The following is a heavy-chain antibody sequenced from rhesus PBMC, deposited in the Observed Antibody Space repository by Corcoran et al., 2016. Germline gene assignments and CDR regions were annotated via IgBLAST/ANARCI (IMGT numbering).Heavy chain of an antibody. D-gene: IGHD1-38*01. J-gene: IGHJ1*01. CDR2: SYGSSTST. V-gene: IGHV4S10*01. Sequence: QVQLQESGPGVVKHSETLSRTCAVSGGSISDSYRWIWIRQPPGKGLEWIDYSYGSSTSTKYKPCRKSRVPSSKDPSHNEFSWKLCSLTAADTAVYYCARVGIPGTARYFEFWGQGALVAVSS. CDR1: GGSISDSYR. CDR3: ARVGIPGTARYFEF.